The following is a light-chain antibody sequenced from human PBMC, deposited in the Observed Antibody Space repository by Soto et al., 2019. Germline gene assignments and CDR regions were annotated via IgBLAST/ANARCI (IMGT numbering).Light chain of an antibody. CDR3: QQYNSYSRT. J-gene: IGKJ1*01. V-gene: IGKV1-5*03. Sequence: DILMTQSPSTLSASVGDRVTITCRASQSISSWLXWYQQKPGKAPNLLIYKXSSLESGVLSRFSGXGSGTEFTLTXXXXXPXDFATYYCQQYNSYSRTFGQGTKVEIK. CDR2: KXS. CDR1: QSISSW.